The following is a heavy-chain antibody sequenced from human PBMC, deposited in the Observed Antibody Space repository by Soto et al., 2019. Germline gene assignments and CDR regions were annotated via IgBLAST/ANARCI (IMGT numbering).Heavy chain of an antibody. Sequence: QVQLQESGPGLVKPSETLSLTCTVSGGSISSSYWSWIRQPPGKELEWIGYIYYSGSTNYNPSLKNRVTISVDTSKNQFSLKLSSVTAADTAVYYCARHPGFCGGGSCPFGFWGQGTLVTVSS. V-gene: IGHV4-59*08. CDR3: ARHPGFCGGGSCPFGF. CDR1: GGSISSSY. CDR2: IYYSGST. J-gene: IGHJ4*02. D-gene: IGHD2-15*01.